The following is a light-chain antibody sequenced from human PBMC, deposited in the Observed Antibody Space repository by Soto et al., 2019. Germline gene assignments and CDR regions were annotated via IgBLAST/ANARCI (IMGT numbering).Light chain of an antibody. J-gene: IGKJ5*01. CDR1: QSVSSNY. CDR2: GAS. Sequence: VTQAPCTLSLPPPAGPTLSDTHSQSVSSNYLAWYQQKPGQAPRLLIFGASSRATGIPDRFSGSGSATDFTLTISRLEPEDFALYYCQQYGSFPITFGQGTRLEIK. CDR3: QQYGSFPIT. V-gene: IGKV3-20*01.